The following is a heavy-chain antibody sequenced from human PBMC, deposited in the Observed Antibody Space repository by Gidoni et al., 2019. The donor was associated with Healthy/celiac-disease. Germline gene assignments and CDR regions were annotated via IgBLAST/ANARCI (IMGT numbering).Heavy chain of an antibody. CDR2: IYWDDDK. D-gene: IGHD3-10*01. CDR3: AHQPGITAAFDI. J-gene: IGHJ3*02. CDR1: GFSLSTSGVG. V-gene: IGHV2-5*02. Sequence: QITLKESGPTLVKPTQTLTLTCTFTGFSLSTSGVGVGWIRQPPGKALEWLALIYWDDDKRYSPSLKSRLTITKDTSKNQVVLTMTNMDPVDTATYYCAHQPGITAAFDIWGQGTMVTVSS.